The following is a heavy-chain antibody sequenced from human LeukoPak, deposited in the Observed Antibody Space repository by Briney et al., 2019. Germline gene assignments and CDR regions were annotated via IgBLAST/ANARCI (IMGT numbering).Heavy chain of an antibody. Sequence: GSLRLSCAASGFIFRNYDMNWVRQAPGKGLEWVSYISGCGTTRYSADSVKGRFTISRDNAKNSLYLQMNSLRAEDTAVYYCAREDSGTSAEYFQHWGQGTLVSVSS. J-gene: IGHJ1*01. CDR1: GFIFRNYD. CDR3: AREDSGTSAEYFQH. CDR2: ISGCGTTR. D-gene: IGHD2-8*01. V-gene: IGHV3-48*03.